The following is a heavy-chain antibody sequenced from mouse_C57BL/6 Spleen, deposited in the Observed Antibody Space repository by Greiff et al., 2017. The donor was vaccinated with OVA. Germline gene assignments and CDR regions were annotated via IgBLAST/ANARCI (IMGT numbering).Heavy chain of an antibody. CDR1: GYSITSGYY. V-gene: IGHV3-6*01. D-gene: IGHD2-5*01. CDR2: ISYDGSN. Sequence: EVQLQQSGPGLVKPSQSLSLTCSVTGYSITSGYYWNWIRQFPGNKLEWMGYISYDGSNNYNPSLKNRISITRDTSKNQFFLKLKSVTTEDTATYYCARGGIGKYSNSFDYWGQGTTLTVSS. J-gene: IGHJ2*01. CDR3: ARGGIGKYSNSFDY.